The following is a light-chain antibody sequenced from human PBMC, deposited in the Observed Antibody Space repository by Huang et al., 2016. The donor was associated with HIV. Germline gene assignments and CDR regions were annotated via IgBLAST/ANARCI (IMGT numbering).Light chain of an antibody. V-gene: IGKV1-9*01. Sequence: IQLTQSPSSLSASVGDRVTITCRASQGISSYLAWYQQKPGKAPKLLIYAASTLQSGVPSRFNGSGSGTEFTLTISSLQPEDFATYYCQQLNSYPRTFGQGTKVEIK. CDR3: QQLNSYPRT. J-gene: IGKJ1*01. CDR1: QGISSY. CDR2: AAS.